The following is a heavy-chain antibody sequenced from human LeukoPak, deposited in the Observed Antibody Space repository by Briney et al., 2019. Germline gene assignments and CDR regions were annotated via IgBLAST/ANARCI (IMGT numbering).Heavy chain of an antibody. CDR1: GFSFKNYA. CDR3: ARHRCSSTTCSFDS. Sequence: GGSLRLSCAGSGFSFKNYAMSWVRQAPGKGLEWVSSISNGGGFKSYADSLEGRFAISRENAKNSLYLHMNSLRPEDTAFYHCARHRCSSTTCSFDSWGQGSLVTVSS. CDR2: ISNGGGFK. D-gene: IGHD2-2*01. V-gene: IGHV3-21*04. J-gene: IGHJ4*02.